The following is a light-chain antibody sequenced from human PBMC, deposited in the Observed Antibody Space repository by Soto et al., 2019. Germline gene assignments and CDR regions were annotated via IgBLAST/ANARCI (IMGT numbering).Light chain of an antibody. CDR2: EVS. V-gene: IGLV2-14*01. Sequence: QSALTQPASVSGSPGQSITISCTGTSSDVGGYNYVSWYQQHPGKAPKLMIYEVSNRPPGVSNRFSGSKSGNTASLTISGRQAEDEADDYCSSYTSSSSDYVFGTGTKLTVL. J-gene: IGLJ1*01. CDR1: SSDVGGYNY. CDR3: SSYTSSSSDYV.